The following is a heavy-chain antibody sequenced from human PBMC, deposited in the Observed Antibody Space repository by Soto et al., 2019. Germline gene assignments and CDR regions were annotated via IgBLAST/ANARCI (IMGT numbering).Heavy chain of an antibody. D-gene: IGHD1-26*01. V-gene: IGHV4-61*01. CDR2: ISHSGST. CDR3: ARESHVGHNDF. J-gene: IGHJ4*02. Sequence: SETLSLTCAVSGDSVDRDPFYWSWVRQPPGKGLEWIGYISHSGSTEYNPSLKSRVTISVDTSKNQFSLKVSSVTAADTAVYYCARESHVGHNDFWGQGTLVTVSS. CDR1: GDSVDRDPFY.